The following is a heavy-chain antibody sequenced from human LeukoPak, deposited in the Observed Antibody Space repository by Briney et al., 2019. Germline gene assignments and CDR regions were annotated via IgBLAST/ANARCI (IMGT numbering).Heavy chain of an antibody. CDR2: ISSGGGTI. V-gene: IGHV3-48*03. Sequence: GGSLRLSCAASGFSFSTYEMDWVRQAAGKGLEWVAYISSGGGTIYYADSVRGRFTISRDNAKNSLYLQMNSLRAEDTAVYYCAKEFIPESSGYDAFHIWGPGTMVTVSS. J-gene: IGHJ3*02. CDR3: AKEFIPESSGYDAFHI. D-gene: IGHD3-22*01. CDR1: GFSFSTYE.